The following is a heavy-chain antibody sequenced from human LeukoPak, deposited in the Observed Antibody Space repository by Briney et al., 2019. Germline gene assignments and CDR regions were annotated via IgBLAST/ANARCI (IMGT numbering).Heavy chain of an antibody. CDR2: INPSGGST. CDR3: AREIAPLNAFDI. J-gene: IGHJ3*02. D-gene: IGHD2-15*01. V-gene: IGHV1-46*01. Sequence: ASVKDSCKASGYTFTSYYMHWVRQAPGQGLEWMGIINPSGGSTSYAQKFQGRVTMTRDTSTSTVYMELSSLRSEDTAVYYCAREIAPLNAFDIWGQGTMVTVSS. CDR1: GYTFTSYY.